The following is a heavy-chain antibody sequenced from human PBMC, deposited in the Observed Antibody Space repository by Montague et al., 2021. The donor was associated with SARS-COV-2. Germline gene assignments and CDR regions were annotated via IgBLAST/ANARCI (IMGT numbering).Heavy chain of an antibody. CDR3: ARGGGRLQYSYYYGMDV. Sequence: SETRSLTCSVSGGSMINNYWSWIRQPPGKGLEWMGYIYYTGSTDYNPSLESRATLSIDTSKNEFSLKLTSVTAADTAVYYCARGGGRLQYSYYYGMDVWGQGTTVTVSS. D-gene: IGHD5-12*01. CDR1: GGSMINNY. V-gene: IGHV4-59*01. CDR2: IYYTGST. J-gene: IGHJ6*02.